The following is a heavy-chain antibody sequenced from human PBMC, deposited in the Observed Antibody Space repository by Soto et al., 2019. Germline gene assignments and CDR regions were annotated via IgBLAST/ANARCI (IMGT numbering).Heavy chain of an antibody. Sequence: GESLKISCKGSGCSFTSYWIGWVRQMPGKGLEWMGIIYPGDSDTRYSPSFQGQVTISADKSISTAYLQWSSLKAWDTAMYYCARRKHPARYCSGGSCSMYNWFDPWGQGTLVTVSS. V-gene: IGHV5-51*01. J-gene: IGHJ5*02. CDR3: ARRKHPARYCSGGSCSMYNWFDP. CDR1: GCSFTSYW. D-gene: IGHD2-15*01. CDR2: IYPGDSDT.